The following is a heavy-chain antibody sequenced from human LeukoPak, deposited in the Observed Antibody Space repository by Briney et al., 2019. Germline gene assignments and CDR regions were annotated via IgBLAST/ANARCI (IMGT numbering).Heavy chain of an antibody. CDR1: GFTLSSYW. D-gene: IGHD6-13*01. V-gene: IGHV3-7*01. J-gene: IGHJ4*02. Sequence: PGGSLTLSCAASGFTLSSYWMSWVRQAPGKGLEWVDNIKQDGSEKYYVDSVKGRFTISRDNAKNSLYLQMNSLRAEDTAVYYCTSVGSWYCNDYWGEGTLVTVCS. CDR2: IKQDGSEK. CDR3: TSVGSWYCNDY.